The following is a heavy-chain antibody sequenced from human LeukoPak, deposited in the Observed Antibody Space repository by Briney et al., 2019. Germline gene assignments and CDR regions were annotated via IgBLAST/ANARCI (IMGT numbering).Heavy chain of an antibody. CDR2: IHYTGLT. V-gene: IGHV4-59*08. Sequence: SETLSLTCTISAGSIIDYYWSWIRQPPGKGLQWVGYIHYTGLTDYNLSLESRVTISVDTSKNQFSLRLSSVTAADTAVYYCARHKFTGRTYGPPSFDYWGQGTLATVSS. CDR1: AGSIIDYY. D-gene: IGHD3-10*01. CDR3: ARHKFTGRTYGPPSFDY. J-gene: IGHJ4*02.